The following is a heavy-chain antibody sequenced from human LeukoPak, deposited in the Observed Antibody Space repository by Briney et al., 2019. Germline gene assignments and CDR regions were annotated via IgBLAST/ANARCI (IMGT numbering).Heavy chain of an antibody. CDR3: AKVTHLKGRYYYYYGMDV. CDR1: GFTFDDYA. V-gene: IGHV3-9*01. CDR2: ISWNSGSI. Sequence: QPGRSLRLSCAASGFTFDDYAMHWVRQAPGKGLEWVSGISWNSGSIGYADSVKGRFTISRDNAKNSLYLQMNSLRAEDTALYYCAKVTHLKGRYYYYYGMDVWGQGTTVTVSS. J-gene: IGHJ6*02.